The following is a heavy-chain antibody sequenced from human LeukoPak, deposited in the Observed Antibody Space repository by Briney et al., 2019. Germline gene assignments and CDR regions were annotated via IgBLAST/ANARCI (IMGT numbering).Heavy chain of an antibody. J-gene: IGHJ4*02. D-gene: IGHD5-18*01. Sequence: ASVKVSCKASGYTFAGYYMHWVRQAPGQGLEWMGWINPNSGGTNYAQNFQGRVIMTRDTSINTVYMELSGLSSDDTAVYYCARPKFRGYSYGLAYWGQGILVTVSS. V-gene: IGHV1-2*02. CDR1: GYTFAGYY. CDR3: ARPKFRGYSYGLAY. CDR2: INPNSGGT.